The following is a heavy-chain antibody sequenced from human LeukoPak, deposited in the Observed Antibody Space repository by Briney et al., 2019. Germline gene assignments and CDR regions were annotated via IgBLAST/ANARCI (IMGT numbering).Heavy chain of an antibody. D-gene: IGHD6-19*01. V-gene: IGHV3-30*09. CDR2: ISYDGTYK. CDR3: ARSNSSAWHNFEY. CDR1: GFSFSSYT. J-gene: IGHJ4*02. Sequence: GGSLRLSCAASGFSFSSYTLHWLRQVPGTGLEWVAVISYDGTYKYYADSVKGRFAISRDNSKDTLYLQIDSLRAGDTAVYHCARSNSSAWHNFEYWGQGTPVTVSS.